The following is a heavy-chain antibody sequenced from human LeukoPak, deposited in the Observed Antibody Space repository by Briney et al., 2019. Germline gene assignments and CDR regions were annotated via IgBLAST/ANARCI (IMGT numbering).Heavy chain of an antibody. CDR1: GGSISSSSYY. D-gene: IGHD3-16*01. J-gene: IGHJ4*02. CDR2: INHSGST. Sequence: SETLSLTCTVSGGSISSSSYYWGWIRQPPGKGLEWIGEINHSGSTNYNPSLKSRVTISVDTSKNQFSLKLSSVTAADTAVYYCARDLGVGTDYWGQGTLVTVSS. CDR3: ARDLGVGTDY. V-gene: IGHV4-39*07.